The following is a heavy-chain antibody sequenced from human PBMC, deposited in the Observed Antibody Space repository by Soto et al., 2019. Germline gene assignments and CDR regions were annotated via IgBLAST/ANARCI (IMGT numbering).Heavy chain of an antibody. CDR2: ISYSGST. D-gene: IGHD2-2*01. J-gene: IGHJ4*02. CDR1: GDSMSSYY. Sequence: SETLSLTCTVSGDSMSSYYWTWLRQPPGKGLEWIGYISYSGSTYYNPSLKSRVTISADTSKSQFSLKSSSVVAADTAVYYCAREDPTAAVGFWGQGTLVTVSS. CDR3: AREDPTAAVGF. V-gene: IGHV4-59*01.